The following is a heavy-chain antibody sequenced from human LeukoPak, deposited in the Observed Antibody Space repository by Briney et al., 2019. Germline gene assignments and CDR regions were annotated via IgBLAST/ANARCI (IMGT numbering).Heavy chain of an antibody. J-gene: IGHJ4*02. V-gene: IGHV4-61*08. CDR1: GGSISSGGYY. CDR2: IYYSGST. Sequence: SETLSLTCTVSGGSISSGGYYWSWIRQPPGKGLEWIGYIYYSGSTNYNPSLKSRVTISVDTSKNQFSLKLSSVTAADTAVYYCAREEGSGYENYFDYWGQGTLVTVSS. D-gene: IGHD5-12*01. CDR3: AREEGSGYENYFDY.